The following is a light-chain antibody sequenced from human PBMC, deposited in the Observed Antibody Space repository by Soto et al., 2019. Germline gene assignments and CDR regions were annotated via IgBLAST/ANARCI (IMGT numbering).Light chain of an antibody. V-gene: IGKV3-20*01. CDR2: GAS. J-gene: IGKJ3*01. CDR3: QKYSSSLFT. CDR1: QSVSSSY. Sequence: EIVLTQSPGTLSLSPGERATLSCRASQSVSSSYLAWYQQKPGQAPRLLIYGASSRATGIPDRFSGSGSGTNFTLTISRLEPEDFAVYYCQKYSSSLFTFGPGTKVDIK.